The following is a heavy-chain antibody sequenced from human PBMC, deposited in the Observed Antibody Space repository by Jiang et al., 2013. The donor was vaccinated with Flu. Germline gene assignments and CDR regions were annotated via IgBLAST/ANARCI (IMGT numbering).Heavy chain of an antibody. J-gene: IGHJ4*02. CDR1: GGSIRTSSYC. CDR3: ARRSSGGVAGDPIDY. CDR2: SILVGPR. Sequence: GPGLVKPSETLSLTCTVSGGSIRTSSYCWRWIRQPPGKGWSGLGVSILVGPRTSTRPQGSVTISVDTSKNXFSLNVSSVTAADTAVYYCARRSSGGVAGDPIDYWGPGNPGHRLL. V-gene: IGHV4-39*02. D-gene: IGHD6-19*01.